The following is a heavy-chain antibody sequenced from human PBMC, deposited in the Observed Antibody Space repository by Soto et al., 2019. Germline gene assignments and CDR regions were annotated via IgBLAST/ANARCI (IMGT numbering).Heavy chain of an antibody. J-gene: IGHJ6*03. D-gene: IGHD1-1*01. Sequence: PSQTLSLTCDISGDSVSSNMAGWNWIRQTPSRGLEWLGRTYYKSKWYYTYAASVKSRITVSPDTSKNQFSLQLTSVTPEDTAVYYCARGSWDDVSGHYYMDVWDKGTTVTVSS. V-gene: IGHV6-1*01. CDR3: ARGSWDDVSGHYYMDV. CDR2: TYYKSKWYY. CDR1: GDSVSSNMAG.